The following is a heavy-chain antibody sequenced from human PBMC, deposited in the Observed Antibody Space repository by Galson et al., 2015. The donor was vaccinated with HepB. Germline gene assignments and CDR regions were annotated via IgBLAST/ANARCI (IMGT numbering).Heavy chain of an antibody. CDR2: IKQDGSET. Sequence: SLRLSCAGSGFTFSGYWMTWVRQAPGKGLEWVANIKQDGSETYYADSVKGRITISRDNAKNSLYLQVNSLRAEDTAVYYCARALWFGGYFDYWGQGTLVTVSS. CDR1: GFTFSGYW. J-gene: IGHJ4*02. D-gene: IGHD3-10*01. V-gene: IGHV3-7*03. CDR3: ARALWFGGYFDY.